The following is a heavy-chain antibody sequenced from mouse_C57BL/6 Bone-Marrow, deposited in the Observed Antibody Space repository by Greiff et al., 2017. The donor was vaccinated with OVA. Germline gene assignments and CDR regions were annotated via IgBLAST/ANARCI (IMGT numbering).Heavy chain of an antibody. Sequence: QVQLQQSGPGLVQPSQSLSITCTVSGFSLTSYGVHWVRQSPGKGLEWLGVIWSGGSTDYNAAFISRLSISKDNSKSQVFFKMNSLQADDTAIYYCARKDDGYYGEFAYWGQGTLVTVSA. CDR1: GFSLTSYG. J-gene: IGHJ3*01. D-gene: IGHD2-3*01. CDR2: IWSGGST. V-gene: IGHV2-2*01. CDR3: ARKDDGYYGEFAY.